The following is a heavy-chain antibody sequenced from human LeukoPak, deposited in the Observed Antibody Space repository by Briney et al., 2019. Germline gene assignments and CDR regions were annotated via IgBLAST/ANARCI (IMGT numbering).Heavy chain of an antibody. CDR1: GGSFSGYY. D-gene: IGHD5-18*01. CDR3: ARRPRGGYSYGYNY. Sequence: SETLSLTCAVYGGSFSGYYWNWIRQPPGKGLEWIGEINHSGSTNYNPSLKSRVTISVDTSKNQFSLKLSSVTAADTAVYYCARRPRGGYSYGYNYWGQGTLVTVSS. J-gene: IGHJ4*02. V-gene: IGHV4-34*01. CDR2: INHSGST.